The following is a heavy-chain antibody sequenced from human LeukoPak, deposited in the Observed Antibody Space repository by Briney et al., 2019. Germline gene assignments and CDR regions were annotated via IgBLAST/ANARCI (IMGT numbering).Heavy chain of an antibody. Sequence: SVKVSCKASGGTFSSYAISWVRQAPGQGLEWMGGIIPIFGTAIYAQKFQGRVTITTDESTSTAYMELSSLRSEDTAVYYCASVTPSSGSYYDYWGQGTLVTVSS. CDR1: GGTFSSYA. J-gene: IGHJ4*02. V-gene: IGHV1-69*05. CDR3: ASVTPSSGSYYDY. CDR2: IIPIFGTA. D-gene: IGHD1-26*01.